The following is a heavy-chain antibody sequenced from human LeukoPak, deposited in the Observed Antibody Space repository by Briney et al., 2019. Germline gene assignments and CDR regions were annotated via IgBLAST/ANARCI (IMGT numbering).Heavy chain of an antibody. CDR1: GYIFTTYD. J-gene: IGHJ5*01. CDR2: LNPNSGNA. Sequence: ASVKVSCKASGYIFTTYDIGWVRQATGQGLEWMGWLNPNSGNAGYAQKFQGRVTISRNTSISTAYMELSSLRSDDTAIYYCARRKFLGWFDSWGQGTLVTVSS. D-gene: IGHD7-27*01. CDR3: ARRKFLGWFDS. V-gene: IGHV1-8*03.